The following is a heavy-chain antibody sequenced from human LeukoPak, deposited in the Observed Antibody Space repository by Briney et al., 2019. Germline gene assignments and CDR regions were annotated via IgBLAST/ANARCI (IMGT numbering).Heavy chain of an antibody. CDR3: AREQGSNFDY. CDR1: GFTFSDYW. V-gene: IGHV3-74*01. Sequence: PGGSLRLSCAASGFTFSDYWMHWVRQAPGKGLVRVSRIKSDGSSTSYADSVKGRFTISRDNAKNSLYLQMNSLRAEDTAVYYCAREQGSNFDYWGQGTLVTVSS. CDR2: IKSDGSST. J-gene: IGHJ4*02.